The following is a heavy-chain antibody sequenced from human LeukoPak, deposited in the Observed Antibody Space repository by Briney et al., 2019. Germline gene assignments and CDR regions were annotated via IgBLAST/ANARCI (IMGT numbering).Heavy chain of an antibody. CDR3: ARAFGYGSAWSPGY. CDR1: GYTFTSYY. V-gene: IGHV1-46*01. CDR2: INPSSGNT. J-gene: IGHJ4*02. Sequence: ASVKVSCKASGYTFTSYYMHWVRQAPGRGLEWMGIINPSSGNTGYAQKFQGRVTMTRNTSISTAYMELSSLRSEDTAVYYCARAFGYGSAWSPGYWGQGTLVTVSS. D-gene: IGHD6-19*01.